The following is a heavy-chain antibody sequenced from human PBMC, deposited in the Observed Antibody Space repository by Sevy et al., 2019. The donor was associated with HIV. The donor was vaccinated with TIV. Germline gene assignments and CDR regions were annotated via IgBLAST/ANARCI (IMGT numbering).Heavy chain of an antibody. CDR1: GFTVSSNC. CDR3: ARDHDYGDYYFDY. Sequence: GGSLRLSCAASGFTVSSNCMSWVRQAPGKGLEWVSVIYSGGSTYYADSVKGRFTISRDNSKNTLYLQMNSLRAEDTAVYYCARDHDYGDYYFDYWGQGTLVTVSS. V-gene: IGHV3-53*01. D-gene: IGHD4-17*01. J-gene: IGHJ4*02. CDR2: IYSGGST.